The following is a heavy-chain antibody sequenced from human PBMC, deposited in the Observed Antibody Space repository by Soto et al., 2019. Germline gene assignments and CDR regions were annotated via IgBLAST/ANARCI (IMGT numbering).Heavy chain of an antibody. Sequence: SETLSLTCTVSGGSISSGGYYWSWIRQHPGKGLEWIGYIYYSGSTNYNQSLKSRVTISVDTSKNQFSLKLNSVTAADTAFYYCARVLWSTVSPTRDSWFAPWGQGALVTVSS. V-gene: IGHV4-31*03. CDR2: IYYSGST. D-gene: IGHD4-17*01. CDR1: GGSISSGGYY. CDR3: ARVLWSTVSPTRDSWFAP. J-gene: IGHJ5*02.